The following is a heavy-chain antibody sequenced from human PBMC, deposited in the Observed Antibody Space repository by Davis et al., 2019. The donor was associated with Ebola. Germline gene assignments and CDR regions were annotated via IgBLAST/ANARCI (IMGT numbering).Heavy chain of an antibody. J-gene: IGHJ4*02. D-gene: IGHD3-16*01. CDR3: ARAKEGGVDY. Sequence: SVKVSCKASGGTFSSYAISWVRQAPGQGLEWMGRIIPILGIANYAQKIQGRVTITADKSTSTAYMELSSLRSEDTAVYYCARAKEGGVDYWGQGTLVTVSS. V-gene: IGHV1-69*04. CDR2: IIPILGIA. CDR1: GGTFSSYA.